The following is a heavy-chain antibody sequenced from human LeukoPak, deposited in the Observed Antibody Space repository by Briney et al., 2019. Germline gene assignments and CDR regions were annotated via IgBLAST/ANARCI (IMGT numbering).Heavy chain of an antibody. CDR1: GYSFTSYW. J-gene: IGHJ4*02. D-gene: IGHD3-22*01. CDR2: IYPGDSDT. CDR3: ARPRYYYDSSGYLVPNYFDY. Sequence: GESPKISCKGSGYSFTSYWIGWVRQIPGKGLEWMGIIYPGDSDTRYSPSFQGQVTFPADKSISTAYQQWSSLKASDTAMYYCARPRYYYDSSGYLVPNYFDYWGQGTLVTVSS. V-gene: IGHV5-51*01.